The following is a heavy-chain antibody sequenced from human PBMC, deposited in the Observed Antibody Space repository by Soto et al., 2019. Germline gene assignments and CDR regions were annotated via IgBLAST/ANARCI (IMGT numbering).Heavy chain of an antibody. D-gene: IGHD2-2*01. J-gene: IGHJ4*02. V-gene: IGHV3-23*01. CDR1: GFTFSSYA. CDR2: ISGSGGST. Sequence: EVQLLESGGDLVQPGGSLRLSCAASGFTFSSYAMSWVRQAPGKGLEWVSAISGSGGSTFHADSVKGRFTISRDNSKNTLYLQINSLRAEDSAVYYCAKAYCSSTNCYADYWGQGTPVTVSS. CDR3: AKAYCSSTNCYADY.